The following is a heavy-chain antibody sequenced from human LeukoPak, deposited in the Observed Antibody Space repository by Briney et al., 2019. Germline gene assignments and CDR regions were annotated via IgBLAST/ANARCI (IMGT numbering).Heavy chain of an antibody. CDR3: ARHRESRKYYYDSSGNAFDI. D-gene: IGHD3-22*01. CDR1: GGSISSSSYY. Sequence: PSETLTLTCTVSGGSISSSSYYWGWIRQPPGKGLEWIGSIYYSGSTYYNPSLKSRVTISVDTSKNQFSLKLSSVTAADTAVYYCARHRESRKYYYDSSGNAFDIWGQGTMVTVSS. J-gene: IGHJ3*02. V-gene: IGHV4-39*01. CDR2: IYYSGST.